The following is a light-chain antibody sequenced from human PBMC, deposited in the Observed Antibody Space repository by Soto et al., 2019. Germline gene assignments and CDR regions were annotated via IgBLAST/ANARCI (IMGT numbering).Light chain of an antibody. J-gene: IGKJ1*01. CDR2: RAS. V-gene: IGKV1-5*03. Sequence: DIQMTQSPSTLSASVGDRVTITCRANQSISSWLAWYQQKPGKAPKLLIYRASSLQSGVPSRFSGSGSGTEFTLTISSLQPDDFATYYCQQYDTSSPTFGQGTKVEIK. CDR3: QQYDTSSPT. CDR1: QSISSW.